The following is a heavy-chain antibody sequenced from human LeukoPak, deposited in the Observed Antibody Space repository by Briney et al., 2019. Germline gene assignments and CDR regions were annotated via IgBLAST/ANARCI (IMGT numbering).Heavy chain of an antibody. CDR3: ATWWLRLGNWFDP. CDR2: FDPEDGET. CDR1: GYTLTELS. V-gene: IGHV1-24*01. D-gene: IGHD5-12*01. J-gene: IGHJ5*02. Sequence: ASVKVSCKVSGYTLTELSMHWVRQAPGKGLDWLGGFDPEDGETIYAQKFQGRVTMTEDTSTDTAYMELSSLRSEDTAVYYCATWWLRLGNWFDPWGQGTLVTVSS.